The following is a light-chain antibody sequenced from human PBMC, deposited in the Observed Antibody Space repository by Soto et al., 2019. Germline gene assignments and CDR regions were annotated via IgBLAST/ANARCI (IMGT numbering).Light chain of an antibody. V-gene: IGLV2-23*01. CDR1: SSDVGSYNL. J-gene: IGLJ1*01. CDR3: CSYAGSSTYV. Sequence: QSALTQPASVSGSPGQSITISCTGTSSDVGSYNLVSCYQQHPGKAPKLMIYEGSKRPSGVSNRFSGSKSGNTASLTISGLQAEDEADYYCCSYAGSSTYVFGTATNLTVL. CDR2: EGS.